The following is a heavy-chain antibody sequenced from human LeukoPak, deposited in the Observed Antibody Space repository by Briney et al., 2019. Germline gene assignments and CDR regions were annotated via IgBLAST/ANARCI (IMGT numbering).Heavy chain of an antibody. J-gene: IGHJ4*02. CDR3: AKERETYNDY. CDR2: IKRDGSEK. CDR1: GFTFSNYW. V-gene: IGHV3-7*01. Sequence: GGSLRLSCAASGFTFSNYWMTWVPQAPGKGLEGVANIKRDGSEKYYVDSVKGRFTISRDNAKNSLYLQMHSLRVEDTAVYFCAKERETYNDYWGQGTLVTVSS. D-gene: IGHD1-1*01.